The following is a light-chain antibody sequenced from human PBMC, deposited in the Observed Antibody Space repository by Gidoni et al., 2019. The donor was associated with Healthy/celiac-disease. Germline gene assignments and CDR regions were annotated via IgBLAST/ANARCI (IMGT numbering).Light chain of an antibody. CDR3: QQYGSSPT. CDR2: GAS. V-gene: IGKV3-20*01. Sequence: EIVLTQSPGTLSLSPGERATLSCRASQSVSRSYLAWYQQKPGQAPRLLIYGASSRATGIPDRFSGSGSGTDFTLTISRLEPEDFAVYYCQQYGSSPTFXQXTKLEIK. J-gene: IGKJ2*01. CDR1: QSVSRSY.